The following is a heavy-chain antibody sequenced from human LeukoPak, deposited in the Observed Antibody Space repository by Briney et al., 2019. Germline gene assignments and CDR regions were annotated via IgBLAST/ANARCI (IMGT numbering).Heavy chain of an antibody. Sequence: GGSLRLSCAASGFSFSNYWMGWVRQAPGKGLACVANIKTDGSETYYVDSVKGRFTISRDNAKNTLYLQMNNLRAEDTAVYYCAGVKVAGTRSFDYWGQGTLATVSS. CDR3: AGVKVAGTRSFDY. J-gene: IGHJ4*02. CDR2: IKTDGSET. CDR1: GFSFSNYW. V-gene: IGHV3-7*01. D-gene: IGHD6-19*01.